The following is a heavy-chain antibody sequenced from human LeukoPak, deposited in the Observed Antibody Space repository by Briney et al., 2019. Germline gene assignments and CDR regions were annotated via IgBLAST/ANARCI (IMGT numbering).Heavy chain of an antibody. D-gene: IGHD5-24*01. J-gene: IGHJ4*02. CDR3: ARGSRVEMATIFAPFDY. CDR2: TYYRTKWYN. V-gene: IGHV6-1*01. CDR1: GDSVSSNSAA. Sequence: SQTLSLTCAISGDSVSSNSAAWNWIRQSPSRGLEWLGRTYYRTKWYNDYAVSVKSRITINPDTSKNQISLQLNSVTPEDTAVYYCARGSRVEMATIFAPFDYWGQGTLVAVSS.